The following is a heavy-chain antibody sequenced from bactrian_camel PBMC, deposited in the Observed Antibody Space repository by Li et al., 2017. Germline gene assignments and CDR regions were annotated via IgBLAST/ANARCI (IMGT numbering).Heavy chain of an antibody. J-gene: IGHJ4*01. V-gene: IGHV3S40*01. CDR3: ALGAWTY. Sequence: DVQLVESGGDLVQPGGSLGLSCAASGFTFSSCYLSWVRQAPGKGLEWVSVINGAGVSTAYADSVKGRFTISRDNAENALYLQMNSLKTEDTAVYYCALGAWTYWGQGTQVTVS. CDR2: INGAGVST. CDR1: GFTFSSCY.